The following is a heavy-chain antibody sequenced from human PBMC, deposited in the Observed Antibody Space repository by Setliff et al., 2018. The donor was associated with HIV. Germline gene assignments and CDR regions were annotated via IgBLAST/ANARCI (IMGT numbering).Heavy chain of an antibody. V-gene: IGHV3-23*01. J-gene: IGHJ5*02. Sequence: PGGSLRLSCAASGFTFSSYAMNWVRQAPGKGLEWVSAISGSGRSTYYADSVKGRFTISRDNSKNMLYLQMNSPRAEDTAVYYCAKGQDGLRYNWFDPWGRGTLVTVSS. CDR1: GFTFSSYA. CDR3: AKGQDGLRYNWFDP. CDR2: ISGSGRST.